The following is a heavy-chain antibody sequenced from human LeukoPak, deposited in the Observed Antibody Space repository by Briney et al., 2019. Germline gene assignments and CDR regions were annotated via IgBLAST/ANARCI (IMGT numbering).Heavy chain of an antibody. CDR1: TFTFSRYW. V-gene: IGHV3-74*01. CDR3: ARADDNVVVVAACDY. J-gene: IGHJ4*02. CDR2: IKSDGRTT. D-gene: IGHD2-15*01. Sequence: GGSLRLSCAASTFTFSRYWMHWVRQAPGKGLIWVSLIKSDGRTTLYADSVKGRFTISRDNTKNTLYLQMNSLRAEDTAVYYCARADDNVVVVAACDYWGQGTLVTVSS.